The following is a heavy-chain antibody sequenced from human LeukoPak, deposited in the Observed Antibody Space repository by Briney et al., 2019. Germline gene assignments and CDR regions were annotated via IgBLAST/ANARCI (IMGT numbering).Heavy chain of an antibody. Sequence: ASVKVSCKASGYTFTSYGISWVRRAPGQGLEWMGWISAYNGNTNYAQKLQGRVTMTTDTSTSTAYMELRSLRSDDTAVYYCARDPPRIVGVVAATTYYGRDVGGKGPTVTVSS. CDR1: GYTFTSYG. CDR3: ARDPPRIVGVVAATTYYGRDV. J-gene: IGHJ6*04. CDR2: ISAYNGNT. D-gene: IGHD2-15*01. V-gene: IGHV1-18*01.